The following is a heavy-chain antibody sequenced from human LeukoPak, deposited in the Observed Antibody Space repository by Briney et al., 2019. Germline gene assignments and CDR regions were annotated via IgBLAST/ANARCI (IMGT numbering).Heavy chain of an antibody. V-gene: IGHV3-30*18. J-gene: IGHJ4*02. CDR2: ISYDGSNK. D-gene: IGHD6-13*01. CDR3: AKLAAAGDY. Sequence: GGSLRLSCAASGFTFSSYGMNWDRQAPGKGLEWVAVISYDGSNKYYADSVKGRFTISRDNSKNTLYLQMNSLRAEDTAVYYCAKLAAAGDYWGQGTLVTVSS. CDR1: GFTFSSYG.